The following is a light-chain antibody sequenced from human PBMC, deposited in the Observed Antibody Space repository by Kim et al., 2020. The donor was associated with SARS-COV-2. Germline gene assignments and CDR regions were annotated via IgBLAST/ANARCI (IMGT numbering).Light chain of an antibody. CDR2: GTS. V-gene: IGKV3-15*01. Sequence: PSLAPGEKATPSRKAKQISSQLAWYQQKPGQAPRLLIYGTSTRATGIPARFSGSGSGTEFTLTISSLQSEDFAVYYCQQYNNWPYTVGQGTKLEI. J-gene: IGKJ2*01. CDR3: QQYNNWPYT. CDR1: QISSQ.